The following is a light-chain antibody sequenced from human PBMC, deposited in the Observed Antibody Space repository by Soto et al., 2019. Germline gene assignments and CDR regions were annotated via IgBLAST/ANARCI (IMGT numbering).Light chain of an antibody. J-gene: IGKJ3*01. CDR3: LQHNDYVLT. CDR1: QGIRTD. Sequence: DIQMTQSPSSLSASLGDRVTITCRASQGIRTDLDWYQQKPGKAPKRLIYAASTLQSGVPSRFSGSGYGTEFTLTINSLQPEDFATYYCLQHNDYVLTFGPGTKVDIK. V-gene: IGKV1-17*01. CDR2: AAS.